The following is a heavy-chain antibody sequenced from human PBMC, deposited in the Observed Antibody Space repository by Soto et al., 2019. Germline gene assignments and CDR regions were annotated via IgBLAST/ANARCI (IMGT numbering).Heavy chain of an antibody. CDR2: IYQSGTT. Sequence: SETLSLTCAVSGGSISSSNWWSWVRQPPGKGLEWIGEIYQSGTTNYNTSLKSRVTMSVDKSKNQFSLRLNSMTAADAAVYFCARKKIAAAGYYNGLDVWGQGTTVTVSS. J-gene: IGHJ6*02. CDR1: GGSISSSNW. V-gene: IGHV4-4*02. D-gene: IGHD6-13*01. CDR3: ARKKIAAAGYYNGLDV.